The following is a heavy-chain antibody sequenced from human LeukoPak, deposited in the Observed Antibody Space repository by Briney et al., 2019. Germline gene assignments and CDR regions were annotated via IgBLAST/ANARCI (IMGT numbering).Heavy chain of an antibody. J-gene: IGHJ4*02. CDR3: ARSDSDDYGDYFDY. CDR1: GYTFTDYY. CDR2: INPNSGAT. D-gene: IGHD4-17*01. Sequence: ASVKVSCKASGYTFTDYYVHWVRQAPGQGLEWMGWINPNSGATNYAQKFQGRVTMTRDTSISTAYMELSRLRSDDTAVYYCARSDSDDYGDYFDYWGQGTLVTVSS. V-gene: IGHV1-2*02.